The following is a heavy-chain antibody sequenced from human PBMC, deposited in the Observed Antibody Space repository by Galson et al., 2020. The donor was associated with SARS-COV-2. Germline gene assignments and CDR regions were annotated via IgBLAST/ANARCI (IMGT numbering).Heavy chain of an antibody. J-gene: IGHJ4*02. Sequence: GESLKISCASSGFAFSSYGMHLVRQAPGKGLEWVAVISYDGRHKYYADSVKGRFAISRDSSKNTVYLQMNSLRPEDTAVYYCARGGGNNGQYYFDYWGQGTLVTVSS. CDR3: ARGGGNNGQYYFDY. V-gene: IGHV3-30*03. CDR1: GFAFSSYG. CDR2: ISYDGRHK. D-gene: IGHD1-26*01.